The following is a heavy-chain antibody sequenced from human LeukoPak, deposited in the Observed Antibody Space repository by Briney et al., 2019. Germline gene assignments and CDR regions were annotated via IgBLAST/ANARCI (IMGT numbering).Heavy chain of an antibody. Sequence: ASVKVSCKASGYTFTSYYMHWVRQAPGQGLEWMGIINPSGGSTSYAQKFQGRVTMTRDTSTSTVYMELSSLRPEDTAVYYCARDFPTTVTYYDILTGFDYWGQGTLVTVSS. CDR3: ARDFPTTVTYYDILTGFDY. CDR2: INPSGGST. CDR1: GYTFTSYY. J-gene: IGHJ4*02. D-gene: IGHD3-9*01. V-gene: IGHV1-46*01.